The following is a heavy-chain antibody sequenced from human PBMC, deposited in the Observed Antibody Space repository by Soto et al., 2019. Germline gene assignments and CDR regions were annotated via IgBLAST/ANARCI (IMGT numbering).Heavy chain of an antibody. CDR1: GGSFSGYY. CDR3: ARGRVVAATRGHTWFDP. Sequence: QVQLQQWGAGLLKPSETLSLTCAVYGGSFSGYYWSWIRQPPGKGLEWIGEINHSGSTNYNPSLKSRVTISVDTSKNQFSLKLSSVTAADTAVYYCARGRVVAATRGHTWFDPWGQGTLVTVSS. J-gene: IGHJ5*02. D-gene: IGHD2-15*01. CDR2: INHSGST. V-gene: IGHV4-34*01.